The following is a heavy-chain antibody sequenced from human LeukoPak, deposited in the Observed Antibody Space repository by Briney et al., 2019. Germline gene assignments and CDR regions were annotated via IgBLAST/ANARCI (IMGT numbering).Heavy chain of an antibody. J-gene: IGHJ4*02. Sequence: QTGGSLRLSCAASGFTFSSYWMSWVRQAPGKGLEWVANIKQDGSEKYYVDSVKGRFTISRDNSKNTLYLQMNSLRAEDTAVYYCARSTTYVTYYFDYWGQGTLVTVSS. CDR2: IKQDGSEK. V-gene: IGHV3-7*03. CDR1: GFTFSSYW. D-gene: IGHD1-26*01. CDR3: ARSTTYVTYYFDY.